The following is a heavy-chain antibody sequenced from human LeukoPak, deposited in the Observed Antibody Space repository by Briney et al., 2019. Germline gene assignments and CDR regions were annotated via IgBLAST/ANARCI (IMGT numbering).Heavy chain of an antibody. J-gene: IGHJ5*02. Sequence: PVKVSCKASGGTFSSYAISWVRQAPGQGLEWMGRIIPIFGTANYAQKFQGRVTITTDESTSTAYMELSSLGSEATAVYYCARVGGNGGSYYNWFDPWGQGTLVTVSS. CDR1: GGTFSSYA. CDR3: ARVGGNGGSYYNWFDP. D-gene: IGHD1-26*01. V-gene: IGHV1-69*05. CDR2: IIPIFGTA.